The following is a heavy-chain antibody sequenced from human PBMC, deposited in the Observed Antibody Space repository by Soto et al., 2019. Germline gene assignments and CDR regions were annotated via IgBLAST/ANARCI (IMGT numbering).Heavy chain of an antibody. CDR1: GFTFSSYA. V-gene: IGHV3-23*01. CDR3: ARDQQQLVYGMDV. D-gene: IGHD6-13*01. Sequence: EVQLLESGGGLVQPGGSLRLSCAASGFTFSSYAMSWVRQAPGKGLEWVSAISGSGGSTYYADSVKGRFTISRDNSKNTLYLQMNSLRAEDTAVYYCARDQQQLVYGMDVWGQGTTVTVSS. CDR2: ISGSGGST. J-gene: IGHJ6*02.